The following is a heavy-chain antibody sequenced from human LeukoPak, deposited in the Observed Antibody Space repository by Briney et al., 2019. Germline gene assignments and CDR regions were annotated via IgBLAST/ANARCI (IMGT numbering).Heavy chain of an antibody. CDR1: GGSISSSY. CDR2: IYDIEST. D-gene: IGHD6-19*01. Sequence: SETLSLTCTVSGGSISSSYWSWIRQPPGKQLEWIGYIYDIESTTYNPSLKSRVTISADASKNQFSLKLSSVTAADTAVYYCATQWPKYHFGMDVWGQGTAVTVSS. V-gene: IGHV4-59*01. CDR3: ATQWPKYHFGMDV. J-gene: IGHJ6*02.